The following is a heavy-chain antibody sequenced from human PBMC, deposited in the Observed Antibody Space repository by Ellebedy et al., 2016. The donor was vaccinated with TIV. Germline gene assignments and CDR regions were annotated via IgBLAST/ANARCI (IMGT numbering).Heavy chain of an antibody. V-gene: IGHV3-30-3*01. Sequence: PGGSLRLSCAASGFTFSSYAMHWVRQAPGKGLEWVAVISYDGYNKYYADSVKGRFTISRDNSKNTLYLQMNSLRAEDTAVYYCAREGGSLHSKGAVFDYWGQGTLVTVSS. D-gene: IGHD2-15*01. CDR3: AREGGSLHSKGAVFDY. CDR2: ISYDGYNK. CDR1: GFTFSSYA. J-gene: IGHJ4*02.